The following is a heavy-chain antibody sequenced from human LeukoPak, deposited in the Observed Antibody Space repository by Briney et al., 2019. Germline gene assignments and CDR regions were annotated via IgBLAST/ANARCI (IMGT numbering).Heavy chain of an antibody. Sequence: ASVKVSCKASGGTFSSYAISWVRQAPGQGLEWMGRIIPIFGTANYAQKFQGRVTITTDESTSTAYMELSSLRSEDTAVYYCARDGARYCSGGSCLGKASLGYWGQGTLVTVSS. J-gene: IGHJ4*02. V-gene: IGHV1-69*05. CDR3: ARDGARYCSGGSCLGKASLGY. CDR1: GGTFSSYA. D-gene: IGHD2-15*01. CDR2: IIPIFGTA.